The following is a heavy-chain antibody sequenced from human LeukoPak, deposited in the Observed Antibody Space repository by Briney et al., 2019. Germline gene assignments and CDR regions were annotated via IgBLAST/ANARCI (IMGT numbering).Heavy chain of an antibody. CDR3: ARLDWNYGFDY. CDR1: GGSLSSGSYY. Sequence: PSQTLSLTCSVSGGSLSSGSYYWSWLRRPGGKGLEWIGRFHISGNRNYNPSLKSRVTISLDTSKNHSSLNLSSVTATDTAVYYCARLDWNYGFDYWGQGTLVTVSS. CDR2: FHISGNR. V-gene: IGHV4-61*02. D-gene: IGHD1-7*01. J-gene: IGHJ4*02.